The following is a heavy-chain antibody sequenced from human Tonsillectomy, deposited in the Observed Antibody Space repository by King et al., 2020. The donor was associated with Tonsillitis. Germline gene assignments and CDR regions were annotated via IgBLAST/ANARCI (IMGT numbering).Heavy chain of an antibody. CDR2: SDHSVSST. J-gene: IGHJ4*02. D-gene: IGHD3-22*01. CDR1: GYSCTSYW. V-gene: IGHV5-10-1*03. CDR3: ARLQYYYDSIPDY. Sequence: QLVQSGAEVKKPGESLRISCKGSGYSCTSYWITCVRQMPGKGLEWMGGSDHSVSSTNYSPSFQGNVTISADKSISTAYLQWSSLKASDTAMYYCARLQYYYDSIPDYWGQGTLVTVSS.